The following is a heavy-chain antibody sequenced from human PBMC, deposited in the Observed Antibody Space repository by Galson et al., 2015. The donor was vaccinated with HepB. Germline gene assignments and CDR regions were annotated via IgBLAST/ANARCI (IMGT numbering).Heavy chain of an antibody. CDR2: INAGNGNT. CDR3: ARVYHCSGGSCYSAYFDY. D-gene: IGHD2-15*01. Sequence: SVKVSCKASGYTFTSYAMHWVRQAPGQRLEWMGWINAGNGNTKYSQKFQGRVTITRDTSASTAYMELSSLRSEDTAVYYCARVYHCSGGSCYSAYFDYWGQGTLVTVSS. J-gene: IGHJ4*01. V-gene: IGHV1-3*01. CDR1: GYTFTSYA.